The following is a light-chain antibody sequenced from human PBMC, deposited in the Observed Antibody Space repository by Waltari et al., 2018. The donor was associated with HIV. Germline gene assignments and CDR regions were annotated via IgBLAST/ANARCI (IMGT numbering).Light chain of an antibody. V-gene: IGLV1-51*01. CDR2: DNN. J-gene: IGLJ1*01. Sequence: QSVSPQPPSVSAAPGQKVPISCAGSISNIANDSASCYQQLPGTAPKLLIYDNNKRPSGIPDPFSGSKSGTSATLCITGLQTGDEADYYCGTWDSSLSAEVFGTETKVTVL. CDR1: ISNIANDS. CDR3: GTWDSSLSAEV.